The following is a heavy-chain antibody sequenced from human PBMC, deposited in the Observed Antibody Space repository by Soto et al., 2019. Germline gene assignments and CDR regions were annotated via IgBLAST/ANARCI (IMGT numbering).Heavy chain of an antibody. CDR2: IYYIGST. V-gene: IGHV4-59*01. CDR1: GGSISSYY. CDR3: ARTPNGSGGLVWFDP. Sequence: GPGPSFSSETLSLTCTVSGGSISSYYWSWIRQPPGKGLEWIGYIYYIGSTNYNPSLKSRVTISVDTSKNHFSLKLSSVTAADTAVYYCARTPNGSGGLVWFDPWGQGTLVTVSS. D-gene: IGHD3-10*01. J-gene: IGHJ5*02.